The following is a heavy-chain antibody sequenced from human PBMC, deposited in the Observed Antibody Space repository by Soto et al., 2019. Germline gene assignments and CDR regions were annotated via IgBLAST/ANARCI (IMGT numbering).Heavy chain of an antibody. CDR2: IIPIPGTA. D-gene: IGHD2-2*01. J-gene: IGHJ6*02. CDR1: GGTFSSYA. CDR3: ARSQGSSTSLEIYYYYYYGMDV. V-gene: IGHV1-69*01. Sequence: QVQLVQSGAEVKKPGSSVKVSCKASGGTFSSYAISWVRQAPGQGLEWMGGIIPIPGTANYAQKFQGRVTINADEATGTAYMELGSIRSEDTAVYYCARSQGSSTSLEIYYYYYYGMDVWGQGTKVTVSS.